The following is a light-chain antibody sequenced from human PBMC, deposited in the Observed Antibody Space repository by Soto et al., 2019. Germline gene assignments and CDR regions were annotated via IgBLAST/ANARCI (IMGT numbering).Light chain of an antibody. Sequence: QSVLTQPASVSGSPGQSITISCTGTSSDVGSYKLVSWYQQHPGKAPKLMISEVSKRPSGISDRFSGSKSGSTASLTISGLQAEDEADDYCCSYAGTSTHTVFGGGTQLTVL. V-gene: IGLV2-23*02. CDR2: EVS. CDR1: SSDVGSYKL. CDR3: CSYAGTSTHTV. J-gene: IGLJ7*01.